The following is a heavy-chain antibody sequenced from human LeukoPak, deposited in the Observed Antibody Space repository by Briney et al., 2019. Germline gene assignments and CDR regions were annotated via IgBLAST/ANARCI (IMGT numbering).Heavy chain of an antibody. J-gene: IGHJ3*02. CDR1: GFTFSSYS. Sequence: PGGSLRLSCTASGFTFSSYSMNWVRQAPGEGLEWVSSISSSSTYIYYADSVKGRFTISRDDAKSSLYLQMNSLRAEDTAVYFCASTVLSSTKEGAFDIWGQGTMVTVSS. V-gene: IGHV3-21*01. CDR3: ASTVLSSTKEGAFDI. D-gene: IGHD6-13*01. CDR2: ISSSSTYI.